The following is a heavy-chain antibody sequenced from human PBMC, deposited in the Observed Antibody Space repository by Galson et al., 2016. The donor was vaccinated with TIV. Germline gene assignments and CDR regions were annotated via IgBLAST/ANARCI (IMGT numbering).Heavy chain of an antibody. CDR1: GFTFSNYE. D-gene: IGHD6-13*01. CDR2: ISSSGSTI. V-gene: IGHV3-48*03. CDR3: AGGSYRSSWTSIYSYYGVDV. J-gene: IGHJ6*02. Sequence: SLRLSCAASGFTFSNYEMNWVRQAPGKGLEWLSHISSSGSTIYNADSVKGRFTISRDNGKKSLYLRMNSLRAEDTAVYYCAGGSYRSSWTSIYSYYGVDVWGQGTTVTVSS.